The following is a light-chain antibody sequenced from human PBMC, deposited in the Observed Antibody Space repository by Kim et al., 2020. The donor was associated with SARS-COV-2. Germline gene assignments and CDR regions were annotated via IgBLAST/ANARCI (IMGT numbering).Light chain of an antibody. CDR3: LLSDGGGRPG. V-gene: IGLV7-46*01. Sequence: GGTGACTGGASTGPVTSGHYPCWLQQKPGQAPRTLIYETNREQSWAPARFSGSLLGGKAALTLSGAQPEDEADYYCLLSDGGGRPGFGGGTQLTVL. CDR1: TGPVTSGHY. J-gene: IGLJ7*01. CDR2: ETN.